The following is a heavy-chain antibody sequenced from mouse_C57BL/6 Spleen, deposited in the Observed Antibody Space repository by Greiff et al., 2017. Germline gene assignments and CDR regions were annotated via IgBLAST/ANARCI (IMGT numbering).Heavy chain of an antibody. J-gene: IGHJ4*01. CDR1: GYTFTSYD. Sequence: VQLVESGPELVKPGASVKLSCKASGYTFTSYDINWVKQRPGQGLEWIGWIYPRDGSTKYNEKFKGKATLTVDTSSSTAYMELHSLTSEDSAVYFCARKGVYYGSRNYAMDYWGQGTSVTVSS. CDR3: ARKGVYYGSRNYAMDY. CDR2: IYPRDGST. V-gene: IGHV1-85*01. D-gene: IGHD1-1*01.